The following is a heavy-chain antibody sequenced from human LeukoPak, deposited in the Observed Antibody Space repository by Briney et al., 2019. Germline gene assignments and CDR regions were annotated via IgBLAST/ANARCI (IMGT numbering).Heavy chain of an antibody. Sequence: PGGSLRLSCAASGFTFSSYAMSWVRQAPGKGLEWVSAISGSGGSTYYADSVKGRFTISRDNSKNTLYLQMNSLRAEDTAVYYCAKHPLRFLEWNYWYFDLWGRGTLVTVSS. V-gene: IGHV3-23*01. CDR2: ISGSGGST. J-gene: IGHJ2*01. D-gene: IGHD3-3*01. CDR3: AKHPLRFLEWNYWYFDL. CDR1: GFTFSSYA.